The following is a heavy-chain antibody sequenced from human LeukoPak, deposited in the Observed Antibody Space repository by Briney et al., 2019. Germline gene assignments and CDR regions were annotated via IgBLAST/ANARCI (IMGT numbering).Heavy chain of an antibody. Sequence: SETLSLTCTVSGGSISGFYWSWVRQPPGKGLEWIAYIYHGGSTNYNPSLESRVTLSVDASKNQFSLRLTSVTAADTAVYFCATNGLHSSSSRNYYYSLDVWGQGTTVTVYS. CDR1: GGSISGFY. D-gene: IGHD6-6*01. V-gene: IGHV4-59*08. J-gene: IGHJ6*02. CDR3: ATNGLHSSSSRNYYYSLDV. CDR2: IYHGGST.